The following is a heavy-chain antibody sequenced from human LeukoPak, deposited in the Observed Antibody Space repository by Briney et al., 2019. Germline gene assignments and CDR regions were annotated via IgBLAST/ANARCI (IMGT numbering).Heavy chain of an antibody. CDR2: IWYDGSNK. J-gene: IGHJ6*02. D-gene: IGHD5-12*01. CDR1: GFTFSSYG. CDR3: ARAGGTYSGYGDGMDV. V-gene: IGHV3-33*01. Sequence: QPGRSLRLSCAASGFTFSSYGMHWVRQAPGKGLEWVADIWYDGSNKYYADSVKGRFTISRDNSKNTLYLQMNSLRAEDTAVYYCARAGGTYSGYGDGMDVWGQGTTVTVSS.